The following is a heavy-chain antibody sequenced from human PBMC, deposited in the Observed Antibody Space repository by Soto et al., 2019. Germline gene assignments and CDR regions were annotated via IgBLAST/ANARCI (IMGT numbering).Heavy chain of an antibody. CDR3: AKSGASGSYYNLVIDSYYYYGMYV. CDR2: IGTTSTYI. Sequence: GGSLRLSCAASGFTFGTFTMSWVRQAPGKGREWVSSIGTTSTYIYYADSVRGRFTISRDNSKNTLYLQMNSLRAEDTAVYYCAKSGASGSYYNLVIDSYYYYGMYVCGQGPTVTVSS. J-gene: IGHJ6*02. V-gene: IGHV3-21*01. CDR1: GFTFGTFT. D-gene: IGHD3-10*01.